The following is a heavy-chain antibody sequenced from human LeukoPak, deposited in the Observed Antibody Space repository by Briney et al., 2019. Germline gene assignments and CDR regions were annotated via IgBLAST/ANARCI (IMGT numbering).Heavy chain of an antibody. D-gene: IGHD2-2*01. V-gene: IGHV3-23*01. CDR2: ISASGSST. CDR3: ATRNGVVPVEDY. Sequence: GGSLRLSCAASGFTFSSYAMSWVRQAPGKALEWVSAISASGSSTYYADSVKGQFIISRDNSKNTLYLQMNSLRAEDTAAYYCATRNGVVPVEDYWGQGTLVTVS. CDR1: GFTFSSYA. J-gene: IGHJ4*02.